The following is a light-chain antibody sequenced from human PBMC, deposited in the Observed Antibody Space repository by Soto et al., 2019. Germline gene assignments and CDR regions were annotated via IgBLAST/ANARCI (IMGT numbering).Light chain of an antibody. CDR2: AAS. V-gene: IGKV1-12*01. CDR3: LQVYSFPRT. Sequence: DIQMTQSPSPVSASXGDRITITWRESDDLGGSLAWFQQKPGXTPQYLXQAASILQRGGPSRFSGSGSATAFILTINNLQPEDFASYFRLQVYSFPRTFGLGTKVDIK. CDR1: DDLGGS. J-gene: IGKJ1*01.